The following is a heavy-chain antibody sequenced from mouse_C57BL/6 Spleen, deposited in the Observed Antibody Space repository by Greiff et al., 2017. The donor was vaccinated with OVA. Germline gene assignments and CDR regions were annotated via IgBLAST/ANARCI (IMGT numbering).Heavy chain of an antibody. Sequence: DVKLQESGPGLVKPSQSLSLTCSVTGYSITSGYYWNWIRQFPGNKLEWMGSISYDGSNNYNPSLKNRISITRDTSTNQFFLKLNSVTTEDTATYYCARDLGFGDYFDYWGQGTTLTVSS. CDR2: ISYDGSN. J-gene: IGHJ2*01. V-gene: IGHV3-6*01. CDR1: GYSITSGYY. CDR3: ARDLGFGDYFDY. D-gene: IGHD4-1*01.